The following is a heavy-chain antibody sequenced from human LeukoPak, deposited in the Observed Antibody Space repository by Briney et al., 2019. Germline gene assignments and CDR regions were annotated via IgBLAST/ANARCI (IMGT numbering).Heavy chain of an antibody. CDR3: ARVSYHDYGDYVPDY. CDR2: IYHSGST. Sequence: SGTLSLTCAVSGGSISSSNWWSWVRQPPGKGLEWIGEIYHSGSTNYNPSLKSRVTISVDKSKNQFSLKLSSVTAADTAVYYCARVSYHDYGDYVPDYWGQGTLVTVSS. J-gene: IGHJ4*02. D-gene: IGHD4-17*01. V-gene: IGHV4-4*02. CDR1: GGSISSSNW.